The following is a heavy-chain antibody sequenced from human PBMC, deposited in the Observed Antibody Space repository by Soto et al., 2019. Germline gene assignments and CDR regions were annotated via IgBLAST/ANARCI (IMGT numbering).Heavy chain of an antibody. D-gene: IGHD3-10*01. CDR3: ARTQSTMVRGVIIFQGPVDY. CDR1: GGTFSSYA. V-gene: IGHV1-69*13. J-gene: IGHJ4*02. CDR2: IIPIFGTA. Sequence: GASVKVSCKASGGTFSSYAISWVRQAPGQGLEWMGGIIPIFGTANYAQKFQGRVTITADESTSTAYMELSSLRSEDTAVYYCARTQSTMVRGVIIFQGPVDYWGQGTLVTVSS.